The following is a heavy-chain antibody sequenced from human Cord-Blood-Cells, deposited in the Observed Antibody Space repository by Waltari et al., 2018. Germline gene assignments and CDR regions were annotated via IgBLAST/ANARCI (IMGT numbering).Heavy chain of an antibody. Sequence: EVQLVESGGGLVKPGGSLRLSCAASGFTFSSHSLNWVRQAPGKGLEWVSSISSSSSYIYYADSVKGRFTISRDNAKNSLYLQMNSLRAEDTAVYYCARAPAVHLYYYMDVWGKGTTVTVSS. CDR2: ISSSSSYI. D-gene: IGHD6-13*01. CDR1: GFTFSSHS. CDR3: ARAPAVHLYYYMDV. V-gene: IGHV3-21*01. J-gene: IGHJ6*03.